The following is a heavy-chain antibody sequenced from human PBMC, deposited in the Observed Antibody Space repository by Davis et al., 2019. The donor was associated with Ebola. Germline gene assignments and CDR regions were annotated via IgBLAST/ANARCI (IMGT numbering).Heavy chain of an antibody. D-gene: IGHD1-26*01. V-gene: IGHV3-48*02. Sequence: PGGSLRLSCAASGFTFSSYSMNWVRQAPGKGLEWVSYISSSSSTIYYADSVKGRFTISRDNAKNSLYLQMNSLRDEDTAVYYCARDPVGATKRNYFDYWGQGTLVTVSS. CDR2: ISSSSSTI. CDR1: GFTFSSYS. CDR3: ARDPVGATKRNYFDY. J-gene: IGHJ4*02.